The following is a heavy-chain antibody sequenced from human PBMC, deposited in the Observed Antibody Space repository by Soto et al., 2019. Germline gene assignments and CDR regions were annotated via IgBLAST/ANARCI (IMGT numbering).Heavy chain of an antibody. CDR2: YGGSGGSR. D-gene: IGHD3-10*01. V-gene: IGHV3-23*01. J-gene: IGHJ6*03. Sequence: DVQLLESGGGLVQWGWSLRLSCVTSGFTFSTYGMTWVRHAPGKGLEWVSYGGSGGSRYYAESVKGRFTISRDNSKNTLSLEMNSLRAEDTATYSCVKFRGRAYPYYYMDVWVKGTKVTVSS. CDR3: VKFRGRAYPYYYMDV. CDR1: GFTFSTYG.